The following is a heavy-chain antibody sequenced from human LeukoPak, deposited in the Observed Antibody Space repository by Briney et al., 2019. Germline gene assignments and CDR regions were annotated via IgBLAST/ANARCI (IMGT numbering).Heavy chain of an antibody. J-gene: IGHJ6*03. CDR2: IYYSGST. V-gene: IGHV4-59*11. Sequence: SETLSLTCTVSGGSISSHYWSWIRQPPGKGLEWIGYIYYSGSTNYNPSLESRVTISVDTSKNQFSLKLSSVTAADTAVYYCARESVNIVVVPAAVRPSYYYYYMDVWGKGTTVTVSS. D-gene: IGHD2-2*01. CDR1: GGSISSHY. CDR3: ARESVNIVVVPAAVRPSYYYYYMDV.